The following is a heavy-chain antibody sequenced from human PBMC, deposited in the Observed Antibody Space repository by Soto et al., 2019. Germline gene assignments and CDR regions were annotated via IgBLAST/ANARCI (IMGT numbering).Heavy chain of an antibody. CDR2: INAKSGDT. D-gene: IGHD2-2*01. V-gene: IGHV1-2*02. Sequence: GASVKVSFKASGYTFNDYHIHWVRQAPGQGLEWMGGINAKSGDTRYGQKFQGRITMTRDTSISTVYMELSGLTSDDTAVYYCARGGLIIPHVVKGFDPWGQGTLVTVSS. J-gene: IGHJ5*02. CDR3: ARGGLIIPHVVKGFDP. CDR1: GYTFNDYH.